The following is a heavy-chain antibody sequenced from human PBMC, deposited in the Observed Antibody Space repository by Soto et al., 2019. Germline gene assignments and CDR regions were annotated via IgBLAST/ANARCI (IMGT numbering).Heavy chain of an antibody. CDR2: IYYSGST. CDR1: GGSISSGDYY. D-gene: IGHD6-19*01. Sequence: SETLSLTCTVSGGSISSGDYYWSWIRQPPGKGLEWIGYIYYSGSTYYNPSLKSRVTISVDTSKNQFSLKLSSVTAADTAVYYCARDGSSGWSQRGVDPWGQGTLVTVSS. V-gene: IGHV4-30-4*01. J-gene: IGHJ5*02. CDR3: ARDGSSGWSQRGVDP.